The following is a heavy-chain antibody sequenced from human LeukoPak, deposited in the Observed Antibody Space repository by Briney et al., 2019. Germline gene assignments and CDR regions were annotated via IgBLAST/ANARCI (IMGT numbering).Heavy chain of an antibody. CDR1: GFTFSSYA. D-gene: IGHD2-21*02. CDR2: ISGSGGST. V-gene: IGHV3-23*01. J-gene: IGHJ4*02. Sequence: PGGSLRLSCAASGFTFSSYAMSWVRQAPGKGLEWVSAISGSGGSTYYADSVKGRFTISRDNSKNTLYLQMNSLRAEDTAVYYCAKGPIVVVTATGFEYWGQGTLVIVSS. CDR3: AKGPIVVVTATGFEY.